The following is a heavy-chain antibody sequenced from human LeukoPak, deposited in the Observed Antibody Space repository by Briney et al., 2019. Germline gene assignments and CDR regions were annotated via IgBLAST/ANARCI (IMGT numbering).Heavy chain of an antibody. CDR1: GFTFSSYV. Sequence: PGGSLRLSCAASGFTFSSYVVSWVRQAPGKGLEWVSAITGGGDKTYYPESAKGQFTISRDNSKSTLYLQINSLRAEDTAVYFCARGDRSTGWIYWGQGTLVTVSS. CDR3: ARGDRSTGWIY. V-gene: IGHV3-23*01. CDR2: ITGGGDKT. J-gene: IGHJ4*02. D-gene: IGHD2-8*02.